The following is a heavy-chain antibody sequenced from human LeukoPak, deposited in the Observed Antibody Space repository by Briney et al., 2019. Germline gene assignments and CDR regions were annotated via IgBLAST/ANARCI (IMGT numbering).Heavy chain of an antibody. CDR1: GFTFSSYA. D-gene: IGHD3-10*01. J-gene: IGHJ4*02. CDR3: ARGSWRLVRGAASFES. Sequence: GRSLRLSCAASGFTFSSYAMHWVRHAAGTGLEWVAVISYDGSNKYYADSVKGRFPIPRDNSKNTPYLQMSSLRAEDSAVYYCARGSWRLVRGAASFESWGQGTLVTVSS. CDR2: ISYDGSNK. V-gene: IGHV3-30-3*01.